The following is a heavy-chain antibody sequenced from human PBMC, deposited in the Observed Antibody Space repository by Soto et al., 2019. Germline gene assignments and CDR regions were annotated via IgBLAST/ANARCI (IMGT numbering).Heavy chain of an antibody. V-gene: IGHV3-30*03. CDR2: ISYDGSDK. J-gene: IGHJ4*02. D-gene: IGHD3-3*01. Sequence: QLQLVESGGGVVQPGRSLRLSCAASGFTFSDYGMHWVRQAPGTGLEWVAVISYDGSDKYYADSVKGRFTISRDNSKNRLYRQMNSLRAEDTAVYYCATMERLFDYWGQGTLVTVSS. CDR3: ATMERLFDY. CDR1: GFTFSDYG.